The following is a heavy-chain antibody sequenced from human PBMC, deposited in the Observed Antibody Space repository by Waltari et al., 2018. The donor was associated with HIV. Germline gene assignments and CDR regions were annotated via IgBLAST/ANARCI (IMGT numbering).Heavy chain of an antibody. CDR3: AASLTQGGYDS. V-gene: IGHV3-66*02. D-gene: IGHD3-22*01. Sequence: EVQLVESGGGLVQPGGSLRLSCVASGVAVSGNWMVCVRQAAGKGLEGVLLGTNGDRQYYADSVKGRFTISRDNSRSTLDLRMNSLSVEDTAVYYCAASLTQGGYDSWGQGTMVTVSS. J-gene: IGHJ3*02. CDR2: GTNGDRQ. CDR1: GVAVSGNW.